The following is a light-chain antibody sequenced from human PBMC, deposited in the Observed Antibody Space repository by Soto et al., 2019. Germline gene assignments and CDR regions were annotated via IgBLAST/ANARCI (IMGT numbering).Light chain of an antibody. CDR2: KAS. V-gene: IGKV1-5*03. CDR1: QSISSW. CDR3: QQYNDNWT. J-gene: IGKJ1*01. Sequence: DIQMTHSPSTLSASVGDRVTITCRASQSISSWLAWYQQKPGKAPKLLIYKASTLQSGVPSRFSGSGSGTEFTLAISSLQPDDSATYYCQQYNDNWTFGQGTKVEIK.